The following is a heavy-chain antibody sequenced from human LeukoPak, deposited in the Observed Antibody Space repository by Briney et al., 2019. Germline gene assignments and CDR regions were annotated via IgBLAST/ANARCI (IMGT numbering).Heavy chain of an antibody. Sequence: ASVKVSCKVSGYTLTELSMHWVRQAPGKGLEWMGGFDPEDGETIYAQKFQGRVTMTTDTSTSTAYMELRSLRSDDTAVYYCARHKPYGSGSFDTFDIWGQGTMVTVSS. V-gene: IGHV1-24*01. CDR1: GYTLTELS. CDR3: ARHKPYGSGSFDTFDI. CDR2: FDPEDGET. J-gene: IGHJ3*02. D-gene: IGHD3-10*01.